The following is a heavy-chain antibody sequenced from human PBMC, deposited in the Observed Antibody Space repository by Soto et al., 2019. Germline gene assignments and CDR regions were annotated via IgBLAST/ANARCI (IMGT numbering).Heavy chain of an antibody. J-gene: IGHJ4*02. D-gene: IGHD5-12*01. CDR3: AREGSYSAYNFAHGIQLWSFDF. Sequence: KPSDTLSLTCTVSGGSINTFYWSGVRQPAGKGLEWIGRIFSSGSTIFNPSLESRVAMSVDTSKNHFSLNLSSVTAADMAVYYCAREGSYSAYNFAHGIQLWSFDFWGQGALVTVSS. CDR1: GGSINTFY. V-gene: IGHV4-4*07. CDR2: IFSSGST.